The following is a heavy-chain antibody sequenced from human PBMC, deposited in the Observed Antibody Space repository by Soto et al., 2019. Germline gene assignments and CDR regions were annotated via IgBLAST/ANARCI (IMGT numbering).Heavy chain of an antibody. D-gene: IGHD3-22*01. CDR2: ISYDGSNK. J-gene: IGHJ4*02. Sequence: GGSLRRSCAASGFTFSSYAMHWVRQAPGKGLEWVAGISYDGSNKYYADSVKGRFTISRDNSKNTLYLQMNSLRAEDTAVYYCARDANYYDSRGPVLYWGQGTLVTVSS. CDR3: ARDANYYDSRGPVLY. V-gene: IGHV3-30-3*01. CDR1: GFTFSSYA.